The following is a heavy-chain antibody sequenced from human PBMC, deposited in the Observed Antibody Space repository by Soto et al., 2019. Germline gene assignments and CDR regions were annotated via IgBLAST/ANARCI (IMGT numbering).Heavy chain of an antibody. CDR2: INHSGST. Sequence: QVQLQQWGAGLLKPSETLSLTCAVYGGSFSGYYWSWIRQPPGKGLEWIGEINHSGSTNYNPSLKSRVTISVDTSTNQFSLKLSSVTAADTAVYYCARVVSVKYRQNWFDPWGQGTLVTVSS. CDR3: ARVVSVKYRQNWFDP. J-gene: IGHJ5*02. CDR1: GGSFSGYY. D-gene: IGHD6-6*01. V-gene: IGHV4-34*01.